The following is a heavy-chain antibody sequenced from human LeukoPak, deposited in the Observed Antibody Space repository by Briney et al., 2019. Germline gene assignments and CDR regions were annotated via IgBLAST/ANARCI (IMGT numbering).Heavy chain of an antibody. V-gene: IGHV3-7*01. Sequence: GGSLRLSCAASGFTFSSYAMSWVRQAPGKGLEWVANIKQDGSEKYYVDSVKGRFTISRDNAKNSLYLQMNSLRAEDTAVYYCARRSGWSDYWGQGTLVTVSS. CDR2: IKQDGSEK. CDR3: ARRSGWSDY. D-gene: IGHD6-19*01. J-gene: IGHJ4*02. CDR1: GFTFSSYA.